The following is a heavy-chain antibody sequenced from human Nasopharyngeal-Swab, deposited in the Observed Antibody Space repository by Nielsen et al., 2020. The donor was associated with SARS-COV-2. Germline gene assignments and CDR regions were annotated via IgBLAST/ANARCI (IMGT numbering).Heavy chain of an antibody. CDR3: AKDLSSSSLWYLDL. D-gene: IGHD6-13*01. CDR1: GFTFRSYA. V-gene: IGHV3-23*01. J-gene: IGHJ2*01. Sequence: GESLKISCEASGFTFRSYAMSWVRQAPGKGPEWVSGISGSDGSTFYADSVKGQFTISRDNSKSTLYLQMNSLRAEDTALYYCAKDLSSSSLWYLDLWGRGTLVTISS. CDR2: ISGSDGST.